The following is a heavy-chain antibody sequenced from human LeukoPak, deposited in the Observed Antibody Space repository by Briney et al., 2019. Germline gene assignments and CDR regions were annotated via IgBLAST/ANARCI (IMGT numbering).Heavy chain of an antibody. Sequence: PGGSLRLSCAPSGFTFTDYSMNWVRQAPGKGLEWVASIITVSTYTFYADSVKGRFSISRDNVRNLLYLQMSSLGAEDTAVYYCARDGSGFYLYNYMDVWGKGTTVTVSS. J-gene: IGHJ6*03. CDR1: GFTFTDYS. V-gene: IGHV3-21*06. D-gene: IGHD6-25*01. CDR2: IITVSTYT. CDR3: ARDGSGFYLYNYMDV.